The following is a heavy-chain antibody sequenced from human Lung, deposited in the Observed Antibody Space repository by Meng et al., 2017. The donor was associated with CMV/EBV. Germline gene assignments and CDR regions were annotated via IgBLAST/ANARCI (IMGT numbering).Heavy chain of an antibody. CDR1: GGSISSSNYY. CDR2: IYYSGSM. Sequence: GSLRLSCTVSGGSISSSNYYWGWIRQPPGKGLEWIGSIYYSGSMFYNPSLKSRVTISVDTAKNQFSLKLSSVTAADTAVYYCARDRLYYLWSGYVNYYGIAVWGPWNTV. D-gene: IGHD3-3*01. J-gene: IGHJ6*01. V-gene: IGHV4-39*07. CDR3: ARDRLYYLWSGYVNYYGIAV.